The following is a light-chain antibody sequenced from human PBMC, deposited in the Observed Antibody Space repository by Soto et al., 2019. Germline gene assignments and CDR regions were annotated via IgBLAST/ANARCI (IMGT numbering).Light chain of an antibody. CDR3: LQYYNYPMT. Sequence: ILMTQSPSTLSLSPGERATISCRASQGVSRDLRWYQQKPGKAPKLVIYAASSLQSGVPSRFSGSGSGTDFTLTISSLQPEDFAAYYCLQYYNYPMTFGQGTQLEIK. V-gene: IGKV1-6*01. J-gene: IGKJ2*01. CDR1: QGVSRD. CDR2: AAS.